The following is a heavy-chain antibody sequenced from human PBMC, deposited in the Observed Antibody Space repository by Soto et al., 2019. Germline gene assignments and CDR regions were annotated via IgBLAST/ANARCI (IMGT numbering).Heavy chain of an antibody. D-gene: IGHD4-17*01. Sequence: ASVKVSCKASGGTFSSYAISWVRQAPGQGLEWMGGIIPIFGTANYAQKFQGRVTITADKSTSTAYMELSSLRSEDTAVYYCARALARVTTEPHYYYGMDVWGQGTTVTASS. CDR1: GGTFSSYA. CDR2: IIPIFGTA. J-gene: IGHJ6*02. CDR3: ARALARVTTEPHYYYGMDV. V-gene: IGHV1-69*06.